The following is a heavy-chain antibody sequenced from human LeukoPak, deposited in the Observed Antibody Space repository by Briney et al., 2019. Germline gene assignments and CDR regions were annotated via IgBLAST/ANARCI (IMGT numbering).Heavy chain of an antibody. V-gene: IGHV3-74*01. Sequence: PGGSLRLSCAASGFTFSSYWMHWVRQAPGKGLVWVSRINSDGSSTSYADSVKGRFTISRDNAKNTLYLQMNSLRAEDTAVYYCARKGDTGNWFDPWGQGTLVTVSS. CDR2: INSDGSST. D-gene: IGHD1-26*01. J-gene: IGHJ5*02. CDR3: ARKGDTGNWFDP. CDR1: GFTFSSYW.